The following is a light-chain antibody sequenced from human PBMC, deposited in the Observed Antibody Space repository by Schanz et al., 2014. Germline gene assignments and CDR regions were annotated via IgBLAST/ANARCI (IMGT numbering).Light chain of an antibody. J-gene: IGLJ3*02. CDR1: SSDVGDYDY. CDR3: SSYISSRGV. Sequence: SALTQPRSVSGSPGQSVTISCTGTSSDVGDYDYVSWFQHHPGKAPKLMISDVSKRPSGVPDRFSGSKSGNTASLTISGLQAEDEADYYCSSYISSRGVFGGGTKLTVL. V-gene: IGLV2-11*01. CDR2: DVS.